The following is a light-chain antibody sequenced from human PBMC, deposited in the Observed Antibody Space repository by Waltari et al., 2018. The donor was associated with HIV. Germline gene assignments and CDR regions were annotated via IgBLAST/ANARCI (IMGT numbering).Light chain of an antibody. CDR1: QSVSNN. CDR3: QQRSNWPRFT. Sequence: EIVLTQSPATLSLSPGERVTLSCRASQSVSNNFAWYQQRPGQAPRLLIYDASNRATGIPARFSGSGSGTDFTLTISSLEPEDFVVYYCQQRSNWPRFTFGQGTRLEI. J-gene: IGKJ2*01. V-gene: IGKV3-11*01. CDR2: DAS.